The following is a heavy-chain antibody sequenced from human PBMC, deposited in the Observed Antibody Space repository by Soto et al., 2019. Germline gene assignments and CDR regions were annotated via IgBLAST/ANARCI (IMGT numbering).Heavy chain of an antibody. CDR3: AREYCSSTSCLNWFDP. CDR1: GFTFSSYS. Sequence: GGSLRLSCAASGFTFSSYSMNWVRQAPGKGLEWVSYISSSSSTIYYADSVKGRFTISRDNAKNSLYLKMNSLRAEDTTVYYCAREYCSSTSCLNWFDPWGQGTLVTVSS. D-gene: IGHD2-2*01. CDR2: ISSSSSTI. J-gene: IGHJ5*02. V-gene: IGHV3-48*01.